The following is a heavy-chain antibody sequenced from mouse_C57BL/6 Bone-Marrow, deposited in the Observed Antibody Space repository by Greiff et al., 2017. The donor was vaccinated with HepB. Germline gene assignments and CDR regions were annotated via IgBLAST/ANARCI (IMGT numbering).Heavy chain of an antibody. CDR1: GFTFSDYG. V-gene: IGHV5-17*01. CDR3: ARFDGYYWFAY. J-gene: IGHJ3*01. CDR2: ISSGSSTI. D-gene: IGHD2-3*01. Sequence: EVNLVESGGGLVKPGGSLKLSCAASGFTFSDYGMHWVRQAPEKGLEWVAYISSGSSTIYYADTVKGRFTISRDNAKNTLFLQMTSLRSEDTAMYYCARFDGYYWFAYWGQGTLVTVSA.